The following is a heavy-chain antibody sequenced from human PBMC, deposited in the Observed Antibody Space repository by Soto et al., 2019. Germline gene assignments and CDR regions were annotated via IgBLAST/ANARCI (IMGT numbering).Heavy chain of an antibody. J-gene: IGHJ6*02. D-gene: IGHD3-9*01. CDR3: ARCSSLRYFDGLPRAGPMDV. V-gene: IGHV4-34*01. CDR2: INHSGST. CDR1: GGSFRGYY. Sequence: SETLSLTCAVYGGSFRGYYWSWIRKPPGKGLEWIGEINHSGSTNYNPSLKSRVTISVDTSKNQFSLKLSSVTAADTAVYYCARCSSLRYFDGLPRAGPMDVWGQGTTVTVSS.